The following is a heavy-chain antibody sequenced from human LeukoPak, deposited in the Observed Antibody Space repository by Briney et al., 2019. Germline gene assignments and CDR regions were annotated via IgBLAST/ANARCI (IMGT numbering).Heavy chain of an antibody. CDR3: ATVAPEDYYFDY. V-gene: IGHV1-24*01. Sequence: ASVKVSCKISGYTLTELSMHWVRQAPGKGLEWMGGFDPEDGETIYAQKFQGRVAMTEDTSTDTAYMELSSLRSEDTAVYYCATVAPEDYYFDYWGQGTLVTVSS. CDR1: GYTLTELS. D-gene: IGHD3/OR15-3a*01. J-gene: IGHJ4*02. CDR2: FDPEDGET.